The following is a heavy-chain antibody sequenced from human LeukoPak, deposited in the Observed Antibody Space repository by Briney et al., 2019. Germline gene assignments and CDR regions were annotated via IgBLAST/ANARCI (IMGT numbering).Heavy chain of an antibody. Sequence: GGSLRLSCAASGFTLSSYSMNWVRQAPGKGLEWVSSISSSSSYIYYADSVKGRFTISRDNAKNSLYLQMNSLRAEDTAVYYCARDQYSSSWHGVGYDYYGMDVWGQGTTVTVSS. CDR3: ARDQYSSSWHGVGYDYYGMDV. J-gene: IGHJ6*02. D-gene: IGHD6-13*01. CDR2: ISSSSSYI. V-gene: IGHV3-21*01. CDR1: GFTLSSYS.